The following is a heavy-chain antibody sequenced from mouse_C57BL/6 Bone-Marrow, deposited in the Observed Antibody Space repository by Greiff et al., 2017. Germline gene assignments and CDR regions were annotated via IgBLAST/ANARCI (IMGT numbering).Heavy chain of an antibody. CDR3: ARANYGSSPSYWYFDV. V-gene: IGHV7-1*01. CDR2: SRNKANDYTT. CDR1: GFTSSDFY. D-gene: IGHD1-1*01. Sequence: EVKLMESGGGLVQSGRSLRLSCATSGFTSSDFYMEWVRQAPGKGLEWIAASRNKANDYTTEYSASVKGRFIVSRDTSQSILYLQMNALRAEDTAIYYCARANYGSSPSYWYFDVWGTGTTVTVSS. J-gene: IGHJ1*03.